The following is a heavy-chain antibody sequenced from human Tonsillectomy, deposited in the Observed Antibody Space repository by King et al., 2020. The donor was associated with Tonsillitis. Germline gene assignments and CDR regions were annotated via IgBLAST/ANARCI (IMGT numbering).Heavy chain of an antibody. CDR3: AKDLFHSYYDSSGYQPLNY. CDR2: ISGSGGST. J-gene: IGHJ4*02. V-gene: IGHV3-23*04. D-gene: IGHD3-22*01. CDR1: GFTFSSYA. Sequence: VQLVESGGGLVQPGGSLRLSCAASGFTFSSYAMSWVRQAPGKGLEWVSAISGSGGSTYYADSVKGRFTISRDNSKNTLYLQMNSLRAEDTAVYYCAKDLFHSYYDSSGYQPLNYWGQATLATVSS.